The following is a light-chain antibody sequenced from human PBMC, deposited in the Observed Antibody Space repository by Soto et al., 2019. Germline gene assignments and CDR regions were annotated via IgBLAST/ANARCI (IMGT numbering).Light chain of an antibody. V-gene: IGLV1-44*01. Sequence: QAVVTQPPSASGTPGQRVTISCSGSSFNIGRNTVSWYQQLPGTAPKLLIYSNNQRPSGVPDRFSGSKSGTSASLAISGLQSEDEADYYCAAWDDSLNGVVFGGGTKLTVL. CDR3: AAWDDSLNGVV. J-gene: IGLJ2*01. CDR1: SFNIGRNT. CDR2: SNN.